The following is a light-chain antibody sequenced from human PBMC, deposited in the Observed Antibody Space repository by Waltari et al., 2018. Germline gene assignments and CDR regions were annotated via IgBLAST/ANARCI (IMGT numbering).Light chain of an antibody. Sequence: EIVMTQSPVTLSVSPGERATLSCRASQSVGTKLAWYQQKPGQAPRLLIYGASTRATGIAARFSGSGSGTEFTLTISSLQSEDFATYYCQQYDGFWTFGQGTKVDIK. CDR1: QSVGTK. CDR3: QQYDGFWT. J-gene: IGKJ1*01. CDR2: GAS. V-gene: IGKV3-15*01.